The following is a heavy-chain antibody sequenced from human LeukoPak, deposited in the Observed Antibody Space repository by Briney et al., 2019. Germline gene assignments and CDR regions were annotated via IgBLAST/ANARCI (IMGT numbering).Heavy chain of an antibody. D-gene: IGHD6-6*01. CDR1: GYTFTGYY. V-gene: IGHV1-2*02. J-gene: IGHJ4*02. Sequence: ASVKVSCKASGYTFTGYYMHWVRQAPGQGLEWMGWINPNSGGTNYAQKFQGRVTMTRDTSISTAYMELSRLRSDDTAVYYCARGGYSSSSRAPFDYWGQGTLVTVSS. CDR2: INPNSGGT. CDR3: ARGGYSSSSRAPFDY.